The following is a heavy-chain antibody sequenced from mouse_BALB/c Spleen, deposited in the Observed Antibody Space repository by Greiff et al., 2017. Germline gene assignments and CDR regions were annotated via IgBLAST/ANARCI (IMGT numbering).Heavy chain of an antibody. CDR1: GFSLTSYD. CDR3: VRDRDEGWYFDV. J-gene: IGHJ1*01. D-gene: IGHD3-1*01. Sequence: VQVVESGPGLVAPSQSLSITCTVSGFSLTSYDISWIRQPPGKGLEWLGVIWTGGGTNYNSAFMSRLSISKDNSKSQVFLKMNSLQTDDTAIYYCVRDRDEGWYFDVWGAGTTVTVSS. CDR2: IWTGGGT. V-gene: IGHV2-9-2*01.